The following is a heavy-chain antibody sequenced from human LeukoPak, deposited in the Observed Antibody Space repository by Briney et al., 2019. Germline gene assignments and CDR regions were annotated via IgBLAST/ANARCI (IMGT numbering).Heavy chain of an antibody. Sequence: ASVKVSCKASGYTFTSYDINWVRQATGQGLEWMGWMNPNSGNTGYAQKFQGRVTMTRNTSISTAYMELRSLRSDDTAVYYCARVLSYPDYYDILTGYNYWGQGTLVTVSS. CDR2: MNPNSGNT. V-gene: IGHV1-8*01. D-gene: IGHD3-9*01. CDR1: GYTFTSYD. J-gene: IGHJ4*02. CDR3: ARVLSYPDYYDILTGYNY.